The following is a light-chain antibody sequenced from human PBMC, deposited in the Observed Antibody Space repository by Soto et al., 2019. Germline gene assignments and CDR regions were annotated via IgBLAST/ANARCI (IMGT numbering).Light chain of an antibody. J-gene: IGLJ1*01. CDR2: SNN. Sequence: QCVLTQPPSASGTPGQRVIISCSGSSSHIGSNTVNWYQQLPGTAPKLLIYSNNQRPSGVPDRFSGSKSGTSASLAISGLQSEDEADYYCAAWDDSLNGRYVFGTGTKVTV. CDR1: SSHIGSNT. CDR3: AAWDDSLNGRYV. V-gene: IGLV1-44*01.